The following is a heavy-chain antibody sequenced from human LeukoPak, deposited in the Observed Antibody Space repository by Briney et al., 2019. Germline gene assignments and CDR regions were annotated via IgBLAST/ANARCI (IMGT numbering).Heavy chain of an antibody. D-gene: IGHD4-17*01. CDR2: MNPNSGNT. CDR3: ANPMTADGDYGMDV. Sequence: GASVKVSCKASGYTFTSYDINWVRQATGQGLEWMGWMNPNSGNTGYAQKFQGRVTMTRNTSISTAYMELSSLRSEDTAVYYCANPMTADGDYGMDVWGQGTTVTVSS. V-gene: IGHV1-8*01. CDR1: GYTFTSYD. J-gene: IGHJ6*02.